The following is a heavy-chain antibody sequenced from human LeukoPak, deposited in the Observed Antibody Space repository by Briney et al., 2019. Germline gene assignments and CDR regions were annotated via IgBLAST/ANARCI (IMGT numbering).Heavy chain of an antibody. V-gene: IGHV4-39*07. J-gene: IGHJ4*02. CDR1: GGSISSSSYY. CDR3: ASSFNYGDHVFYPDY. Sequence: PSETLSLTCTVSGGSISSSSYYWGWIRQPPGKGLEWIGSIYYSGSTYYNPSLKSRVTISVDTSKNQFSLKLSSVTAADTAVYYCASSFNYGDHVFYPDYWGQGTLVTVSS. D-gene: IGHD4-17*01. CDR2: IYYSGST.